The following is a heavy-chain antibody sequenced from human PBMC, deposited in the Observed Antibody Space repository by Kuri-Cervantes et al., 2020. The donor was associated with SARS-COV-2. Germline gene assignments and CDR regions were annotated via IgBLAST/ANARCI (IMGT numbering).Heavy chain of an antibody. J-gene: IGHJ6*02. CDR3: TTDYDFWSGYYDYYGMDV. D-gene: IGHD3-3*01. CDR2: IRSKAHNYAT. Sequence: GESLKISCAASGFTFSGSAMHWVRQASGRGLEWVGRIRSKAHNYATAYAASVKGRFTISRDDSKNTAYLQMNSLKTGDTAVYYCTTDYDFWSGYYDYYGMDVWGQGTTVTVSS. V-gene: IGHV3-73*01. CDR1: GFTFSGSA.